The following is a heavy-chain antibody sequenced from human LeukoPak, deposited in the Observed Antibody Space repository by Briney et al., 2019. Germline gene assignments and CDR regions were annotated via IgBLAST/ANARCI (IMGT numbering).Heavy chain of an antibody. Sequence: GGSLRLSCAASGFTFDSFGLNWVRQAPGKGLEWLSSISSGSEYKYYADSVKGRFTISRDNAKNSLYLQMNSLRAEDTAVYYCARVSHYYNSSGYYYDPSYYFDYWGRGTLVTVSS. CDR2: ISSGSEYK. J-gene: IGHJ4*02. CDR1: GFTFDSFG. V-gene: IGHV3-21*01. D-gene: IGHD3-22*01. CDR3: ARVSHYYNSSGYYYDPSYYFDY.